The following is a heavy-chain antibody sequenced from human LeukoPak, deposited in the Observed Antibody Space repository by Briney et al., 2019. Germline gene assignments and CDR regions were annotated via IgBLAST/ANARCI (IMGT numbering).Heavy chain of an antibody. CDR3: ARGSTMVRGVLIGGRADAFDI. CDR1: GGSISSGSYY. V-gene: IGHV4-61*02. Sequence: SQTLSLTCTVSGGSISSGSYYWSWIRQPAGKGLEWIGRIYTSGSTDYNPSLKSRVTISVDTSKNQVSLKLSSVTAADTAVYYCARGSTMVRGVLIGGRADAFDIWGQGTMVTVSS. CDR2: IYTSGST. J-gene: IGHJ3*02. D-gene: IGHD3-10*01.